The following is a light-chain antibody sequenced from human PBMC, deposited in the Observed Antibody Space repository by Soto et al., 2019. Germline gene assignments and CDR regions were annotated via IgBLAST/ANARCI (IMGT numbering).Light chain of an antibody. CDR3: QQYNNWPVT. CDR1: QSVSSN. Sequence: IVMTQSPATLYVSPGERATLSCRASQSVSSNLAWYQQKPGQAPRLLIYGASTRATGIPARFSGSGSGTEFTLTISGLQSEDFATYYCQQYNNWPVTFGGGTKVDI. J-gene: IGKJ4*01. CDR2: GAS. V-gene: IGKV3-15*01.